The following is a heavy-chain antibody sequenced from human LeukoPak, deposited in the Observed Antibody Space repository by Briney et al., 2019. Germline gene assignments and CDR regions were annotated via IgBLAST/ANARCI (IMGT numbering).Heavy chain of an antibody. Sequence: GGSLRLSCAASGFTLSSYGMHWVRQAPGKGLEWVAVISYDGSNKYYADSVKGRFTISRDNSKNTLYLQMNSLRAEDTAVYYCANAYYDILTGYYRWWGQGTLVTVSS. V-gene: IGHV3-30*18. CDR1: GFTLSSYG. J-gene: IGHJ4*02. CDR3: ANAYYDILTGYYRW. CDR2: ISYDGSNK. D-gene: IGHD3-9*01.